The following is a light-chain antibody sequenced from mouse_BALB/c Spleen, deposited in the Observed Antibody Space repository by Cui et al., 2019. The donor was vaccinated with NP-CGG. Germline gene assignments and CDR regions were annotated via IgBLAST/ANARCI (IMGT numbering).Light chain of an antibody. V-gene: IGLV1*01. J-gene: IGLJ1*01. CDR3: ALWYSNHSWV. CDR2: GTN. CDR1: TGAVTTSNY. Sequence: QAVVTQESALTTSPGETVTLTCRSSTGAVTTSNYANRVQEKPDHLFTGLIGGTNNRAPGVPARFSGSLIGDKAALTITGAQTEDEAIYFCALWYSNHSWVFGGGTKLTVL.